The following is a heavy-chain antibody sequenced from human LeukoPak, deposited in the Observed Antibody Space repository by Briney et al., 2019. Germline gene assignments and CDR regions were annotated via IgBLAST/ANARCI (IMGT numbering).Heavy chain of an antibody. D-gene: IGHD1-26*01. V-gene: IGHV3-21*01. CDR3: AKDPSSGSSLSAGY. Sequence: GGSLRLSFAASGFTFSSYSMNWVRQAPGKGLEWVSSISSSSSYIYYADSVKGRFTISRDNAKNSLYLQMNSLRAEDTAVYYCAKDPSSGSSLSAGYWGQGTLVTVSS. J-gene: IGHJ4*02. CDR1: GFTFSSYS. CDR2: ISSSSSYI.